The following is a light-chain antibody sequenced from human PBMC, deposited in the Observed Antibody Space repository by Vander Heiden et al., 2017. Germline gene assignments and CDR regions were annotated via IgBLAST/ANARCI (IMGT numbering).Light chain of an antibody. CDR1: QSVSSN. Sequence: ATLSCRASQSVSSNLAWYQQKPGQAPRLLIYGASTRATGIPARLSGSGSGTEFTLTISSLQSEDFAVYYCQQYNNWPPLYTFGQGTKLEIK. CDR2: GAS. J-gene: IGKJ2*01. V-gene: IGKV3-15*01. CDR3: QQYNNWPPLYT.